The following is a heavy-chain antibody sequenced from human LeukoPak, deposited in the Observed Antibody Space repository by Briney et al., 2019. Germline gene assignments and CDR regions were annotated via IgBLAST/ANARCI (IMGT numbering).Heavy chain of an antibody. J-gene: IGHJ6*02. V-gene: IGHV3-23*01. Sequence: GGSLRPSCAASGFTFSSYAMSWVRQAPGKGLEWVTAISGSGDTTYYADSVKGRFTVSRDNSKNTVYVQMNSLRAEDTAMYYCARGPYYGSGSHFSYYGMDVWGQGTTVTVSS. CDR3: ARGPYYGSGSHFSYYGMDV. CDR2: ISGSGDTT. D-gene: IGHD3-10*01. CDR1: GFTFSSYA.